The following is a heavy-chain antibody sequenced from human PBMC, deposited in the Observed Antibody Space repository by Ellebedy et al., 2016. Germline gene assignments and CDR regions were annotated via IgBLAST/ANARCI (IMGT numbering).Heavy chain of an antibody. J-gene: IGHJ5*02. D-gene: IGHD3-3*01. CDR1: GFSVSSNY. V-gene: IGHV3-53*01. CDR2: IYSSGTT. CDR3: ARDHYSGNYEYNWFDP. Sequence: GESLKISCAASGFSVSSNYMTWVRQVPGKGLEWVSVIYSSGTTVYADSVKGRFTISRDTSKNTLYLDMDSLRVDDTAIYYCARDHYSGNYEYNWFDPWGQGTLVTVSS.